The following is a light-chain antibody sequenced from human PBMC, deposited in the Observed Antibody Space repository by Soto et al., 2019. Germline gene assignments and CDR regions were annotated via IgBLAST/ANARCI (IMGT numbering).Light chain of an antibody. V-gene: IGLV2-11*01. J-gene: IGLJ1*01. CDR2: DVS. CDR3: CSYAGTDTLYV. CDR1: SSDVGGYKY. Sequence: QSALTQSRSVSGSPGQSVTISCTGTSSDVGGYKYVSWYQQHSGKGPKLIIYDVSKRPSGVPDRFSGSKSGNTASLTISGLQAEDEADYYCCSYAGTDTLYVFGTGTKLTVL.